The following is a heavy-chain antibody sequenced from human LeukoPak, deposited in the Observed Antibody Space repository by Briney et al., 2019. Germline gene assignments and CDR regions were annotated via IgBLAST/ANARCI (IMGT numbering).Heavy chain of an antibody. Sequence: ASVKVSCKASGYTFTSYYMHWVRQAPGQGLEWMGIINPSGGSTSYAQKFQGRVTMTRDTSTSTVYMELSSLRSEDTAVYYCAKEDTAVAGESYYFDYWGQGTLVTVSS. CDR1: GYTFTSYY. V-gene: IGHV1-46*01. D-gene: IGHD5-18*01. CDR3: AKEDTAVAGESYYFDY. CDR2: INPSGGST. J-gene: IGHJ4*02.